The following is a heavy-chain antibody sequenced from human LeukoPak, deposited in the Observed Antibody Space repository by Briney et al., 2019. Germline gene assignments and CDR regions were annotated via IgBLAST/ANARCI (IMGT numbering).Heavy chain of an antibody. D-gene: IGHD3-9*01. V-gene: IGHV3-23*01. Sequence: QPGASLRLSCVASGFTFSNYAMSWVRQAPGKGLEWVSAVTGRGSSTYYADSVKGRFTISRDNSRNTLFLQMNSLTAEDTDIDDYAKWGDFDILAGYYVSDFWGQGPLVTVSS. CDR2: VTGRGSST. J-gene: IGHJ4*02. CDR3: AKWGDFDILAGYYVSDF. CDR1: GFTFSNYA.